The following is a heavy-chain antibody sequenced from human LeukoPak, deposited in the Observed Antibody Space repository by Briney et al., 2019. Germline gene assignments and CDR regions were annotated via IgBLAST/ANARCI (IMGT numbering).Heavy chain of an antibody. J-gene: IGHJ4*01. Sequence: SQTLSLTCTVSGGPISSGGYYWSWIRQHPGKGLEWIGYIYYSGSTYYNPSLKSRVTISVDTSKNQFSLKLSSVTVADTAVYYCARCPEYCSSTSCGILFDYWGQGTLVTVSS. CDR1: GGPISSGGYY. CDR2: IYYSGST. D-gene: IGHD2-2*01. CDR3: ARCPEYCSSTSCGILFDY. V-gene: IGHV4-31*03.